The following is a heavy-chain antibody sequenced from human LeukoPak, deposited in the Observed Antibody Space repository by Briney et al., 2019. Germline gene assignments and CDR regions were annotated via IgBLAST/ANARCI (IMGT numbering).Heavy chain of an antibody. CDR1: GFTFSDYY. CDR2: IYYSGST. D-gene: IGHD3-22*01. V-gene: IGHV4-30-4*08. J-gene: IGHJ4*02. Sequence: LRLSCAASGFTFSDYYMSWIRQPPGKGLEWIGYIYYSGSTYYNPSLKSRVTISVDTSKNQFSLKLSSVTAADTAVYYCARDISGYYYYWGQGTLVTVSS. CDR3: ARDISGYYYY.